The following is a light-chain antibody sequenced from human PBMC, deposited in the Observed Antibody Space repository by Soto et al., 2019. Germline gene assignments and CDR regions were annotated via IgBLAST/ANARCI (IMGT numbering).Light chain of an antibody. CDR1: HHITSF. Sequence: DIQMTQSPSSLSASLGDRAPIACRVSHHITSFLNWYQHNPGKAPNLLIFAAAHLQSGVSSRFSGSGSGTDFTLTISSLQPEDFATYYCQQSYSTPPGTFGQGTKVDI. V-gene: IGKV1-39*01. CDR3: QQSYSTPPGT. CDR2: AAA. J-gene: IGKJ1*01.